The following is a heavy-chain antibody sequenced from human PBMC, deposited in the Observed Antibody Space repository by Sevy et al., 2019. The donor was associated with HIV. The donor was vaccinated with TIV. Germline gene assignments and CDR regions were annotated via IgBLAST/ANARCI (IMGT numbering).Heavy chain of an antibody. D-gene: IGHD2-21*01. CDR2: TQYDGSNK. CDR1: GFSYSSYG. CDR3: VKEGGGEGGDH. V-gene: IGHV3-30*02. J-gene: IGHJ4*02. Sequence: GGSLRLSCAASGFSYSSYGMHWVRQAPGKGLEWVAYTQYDGSNKHYADSVKGRFTISRDNSKNTLDLQMNSLRVEDTAVYYCVKEGGGEGGDHWGQGTLVTVSS.